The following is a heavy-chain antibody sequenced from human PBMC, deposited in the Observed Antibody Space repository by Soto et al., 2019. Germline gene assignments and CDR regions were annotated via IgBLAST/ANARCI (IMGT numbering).Heavy chain of an antibody. D-gene: IGHD5-12*01. Sequence: VKGARKGSGYTLTRYYMDWVRQAPGQGLERMGIINPSGGSTSYAQKFQGRVTMTRDTSTSTVYMDLRSLRSEDTAVYFCARGYSGYNYAFDIWGQGTMVTVSS. V-gene: IGHV1-46*01. CDR1: GYTLTRYY. CDR2: INPSGGST. CDR3: ARGYSGYNYAFDI. J-gene: IGHJ3*02.